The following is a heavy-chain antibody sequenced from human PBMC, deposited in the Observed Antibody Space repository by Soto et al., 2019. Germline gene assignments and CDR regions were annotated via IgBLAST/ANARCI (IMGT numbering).Heavy chain of an antibody. Sequence: SETLSLTCTVSGGSISSSSYYWGWIRQPPGKGLEWIGSIYYSGSTYYNPSLKSRVTISVDTSKNQFSLKLSSVTAADTAVYYCARHGWSRYCSGGSCYNWFDPWGQGTLVTISS. J-gene: IGHJ5*02. V-gene: IGHV4-39*01. CDR3: ARHGWSRYCSGGSCYNWFDP. CDR1: GGSISSSSYY. D-gene: IGHD2-15*01. CDR2: IYYSGST.